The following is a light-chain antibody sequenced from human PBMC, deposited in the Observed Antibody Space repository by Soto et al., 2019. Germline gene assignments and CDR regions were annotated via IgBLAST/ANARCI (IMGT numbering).Light chain of an antibody. J-gene: IGKJ5*01. CDR1: QDIISW. V-gene: IGKV1D-16*01. CDR2: DAS. Sequence: DIQMTQSPSSLSASVGDRVTITCRASQDIISWLAWYQQKPEKAPKCLIYDASSLQSGVPSRFSGSGSGTDFTLTISSLQPEYFATYFCQQYHRYPIPFGQGTRLQIK. CDR3: QQYHRYPIP.